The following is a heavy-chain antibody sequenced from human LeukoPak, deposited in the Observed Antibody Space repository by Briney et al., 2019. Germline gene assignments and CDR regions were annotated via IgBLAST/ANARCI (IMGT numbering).Heavy chain of an antibody. CDR2: NYHSGTT. V-gene: IGHV4-59*01. Sequence: SETLSLTCRVSGGSISSYYWNWIRQPPGKGLEWIGYNYHSGTTNYNPSLKSRVTISVDTSKNQFSVRLRSVTAADTAVYYCARDRNGPTGAFAYWGQGFLVSVSS. CDR3: ARDRNGPTGAFAY. J-gene: IGHJ4*02. CDR1: GGSISSYY. D-gene: IGHD1-14*01.